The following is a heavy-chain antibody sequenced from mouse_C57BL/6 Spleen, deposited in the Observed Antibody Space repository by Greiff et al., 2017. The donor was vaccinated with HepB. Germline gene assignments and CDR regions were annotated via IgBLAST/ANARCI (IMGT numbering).Heavy chain of an antibody. Sequence: DVQLQESGPELVKPGASVKMSCKASGYTFTDYNMHWVKQSHGKSLEWIGYINPNNGDTSYNQKFKGKATLTVNKSSSTAYMELRSLTSEDSAVYYCARSLGGGGLDYWGQGTTLTVSS. CDR1: GYTFTDYN. V-gene: IGHV1-22*01. CDR2: INPNNGDT. J-gene: IGHJ2*01. D-gene: IGHD3-3*01. CDR3: ARSLGGGGLDY.